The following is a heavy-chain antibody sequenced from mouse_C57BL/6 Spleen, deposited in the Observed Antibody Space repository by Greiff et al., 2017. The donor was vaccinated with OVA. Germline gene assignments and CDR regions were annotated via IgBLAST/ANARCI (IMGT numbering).Heavy chain of an antibody. Sequence: VQLQESGPELVKPGASVKISCKASGYAFSSSWMNWVKQRPGKGLEWIGRIYPGDGDTNYNGKFKGKATLTADKSSSTAYMQLSSLTSEDSAVYFCARRGLLSHYFDYWGQGTTLTVSS. CDR1: GYAFSSSW. V-gene: IGHV1-82*01. J-gene: IGHJ2*01. CDR3: ARRGLLSHYFDY. D-gene: IGHD1-1*02. CDR2: IYPGDGDT.